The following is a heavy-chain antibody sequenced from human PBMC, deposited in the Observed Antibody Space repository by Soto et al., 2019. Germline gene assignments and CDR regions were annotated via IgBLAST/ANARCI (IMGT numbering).Heavy chain of an antibody. CDR3: AKSLWFGELFPSLDY. J-gene: IGHJ4*02. V-gene: IGHV3-30*18. CDR2: ISYDGSNK. D-gene: IGHD3-10*01. Sequence: GGSLRLSCAASRFTLSSSNIYCALQAPRKGLEWVAVISYDGSNKYYADSVKGRFTISRDNSKNTLYLQMNSLRAEDTAVYYCAKSLWFGELFPSLDYWCQGTLVTGSS. CDR1: RFTLSSSN.